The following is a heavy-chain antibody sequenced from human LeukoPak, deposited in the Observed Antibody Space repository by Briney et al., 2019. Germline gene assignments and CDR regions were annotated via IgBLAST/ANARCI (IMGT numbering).Heavy chain of an antibody. V-gene: IGHV3-53*01. CDR3: ARDGSGSYSNWFDP. CDR1: GFTVSSNY. D-gene: IGHD1-26*01. CDR2: IYSGGST. J-gene: IGHJ5*02. Sequence: GGSLRLSCAASGFTVSSNYMSWVRQAPGEGLEWVSVIYSGGSTYYADSVKGRFTISRDNSKNTLYLQMNSLRAEDTAVYYCARDGSGSYSNWFDPWGQGTLVTVSS.